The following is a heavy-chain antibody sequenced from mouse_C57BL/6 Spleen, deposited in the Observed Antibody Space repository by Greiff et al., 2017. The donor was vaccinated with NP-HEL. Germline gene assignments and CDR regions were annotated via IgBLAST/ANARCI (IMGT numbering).Heavy chain of an antibody. V-gene: IGHV1-55*01. CDR3: ARREIYYYGSSWFAY. D-gene: IGHD1-1*01. J-gene: IGHJ3*01. CDR1: GYTFTSYW. Sequence: QVQLQQPGAELVKPGASVKMSCKASGYTFTSYWITWVKQRPGQGLEWIGDIYPGSGSTNYNEKFKRKATLTVDTSSSTAYMQLSSLTSEDSAVYYCARREIYYYGSSWFAYWGQGTLVTVSA. CDR2: IYPGSGST.